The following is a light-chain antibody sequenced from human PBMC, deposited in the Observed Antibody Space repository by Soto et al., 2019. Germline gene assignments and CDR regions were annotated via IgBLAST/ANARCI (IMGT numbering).Light chain of an antibody. J-gene: IGKJ5*01. V-gene: IGKV1D-12*01. Sequence: DVQMTQSAASISASVGDRVTITCRASQGITNRLAWYQQKPGQAPTLLIYEASNLQSGVPSRISGSGSGTDFTLTISSLQPEDFANYYCQQANSFPITFGQGTRLEIK. CDR3: QQANSFPIT. CDR1: QGITNR. CDR2: EAS.